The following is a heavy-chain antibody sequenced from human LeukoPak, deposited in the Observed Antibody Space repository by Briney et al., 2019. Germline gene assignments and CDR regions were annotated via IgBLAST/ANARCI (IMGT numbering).Heavy chain of an antibody. J-gene: IGHJ6*03. Sequence: GGSLRLSCAASGFTFSNYWMSWVRQPPGKGLEWVANIKQDGSENYYVDSVKGRFTVSRDNAKNSLYVQMSSLRADDTAVYYCARGRSALIGSYYYYYMDVWGKGTTVTVSS. D-gene: IGHD3-22*01. CDR1: GFTFSNYW. V-gene: IGHV3-7*04. CDR2: IKQDGSEN. CDR3: ARGRSALIGSYYYYYMDV.